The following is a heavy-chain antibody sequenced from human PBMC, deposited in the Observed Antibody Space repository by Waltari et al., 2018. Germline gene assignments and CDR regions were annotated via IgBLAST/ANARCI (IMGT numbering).Heavy chain of an antibody. CDR1: GGSISSSSYY. Sequence: QLQLQESGPGLVKPSETLSLTCTVSGGSISSSSYYWGWIRQPPGKGLEWIGSIYYSGRTYYNPSLKSRVTISVDAAKNQFSLKLSSVTAADTAVYYCARRVSTGWQYNYFDYWGQGTPVTVSS. J-gene: IGHJ4*02. CDR3: ARRVSTGWQYNYFDY. D-gene: IGHD6-25*01. V-gene: IGHV4-39*07. CDR2: IYYSGRT.